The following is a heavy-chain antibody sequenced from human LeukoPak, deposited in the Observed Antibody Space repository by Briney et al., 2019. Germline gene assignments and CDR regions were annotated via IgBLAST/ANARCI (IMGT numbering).Heavy chain of an antibody. J-gene: IGHJ5*02. V-gene: IGHV3-9*01. D-gene: IGHD2-15*01. CDR2: LSWNSGSI. CDR1: GFTFDDHA. CDR3: AKEVARGPLWDWFDP. Sequence: PGRSLRLSCAASGFTFDDHAMHWVRQAPGKGLEWFSGLSWNSGSIDYADSVKGRFTISRDNAKNSLYLQMNSLRAEDTAVYYCAKEVARGPLWDWFDPWGQGTLVTVSS.